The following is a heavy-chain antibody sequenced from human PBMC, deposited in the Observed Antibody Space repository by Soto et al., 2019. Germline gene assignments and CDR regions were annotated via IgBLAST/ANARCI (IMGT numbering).Heavy chain of an antibody. D-gene: IGHD3-3*01. V-gene: IGHV1-69*06. J-gene: IGHJ4*02. CDR2: IVPMFGTS. CDR3: NRGSEYDFWSGYL. Sequence: QERLVQSGAEVMKPGSSVKVSCKVTGGTSTRYAINWVRQAPGQGLEWLGGIVPMFGTSKYAQKFQGRVPITADTSTNIAYMELKSLRSEDTGVYYCNRGSEYDFWSGYLWGQGNLVSVSS. CDR1: GGTSTRYA.